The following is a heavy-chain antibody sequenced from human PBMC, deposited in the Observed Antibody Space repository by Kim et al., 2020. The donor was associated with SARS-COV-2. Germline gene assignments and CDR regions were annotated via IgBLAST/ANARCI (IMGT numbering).Heavy chain of an antibody. V-gene: IGHV3-23*01. J-gene: IGHJ3*02. D-gene: IGHD3-22*01. Sequence: GGSLRLSCAASGFTFPSYAMSWVRQAPGKGLEWVSGISGSGYTTHYADYVKGRFTISRDNSKNTLYLQMNSLRAEDTAVYYCAKDTYDSSGWGLDAFDNWGQGTMVTVSS. CDR2: ISGSGYTT. CDR3: AKDTYDSSGWGLDAFDN. CDR1: GFTFPSYA.